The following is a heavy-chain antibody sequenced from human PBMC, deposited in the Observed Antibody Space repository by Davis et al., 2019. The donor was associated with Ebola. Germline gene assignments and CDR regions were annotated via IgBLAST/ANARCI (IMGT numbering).Heavy chain of an antibody. Sequence: SETLSLTCTVSGDSISTYYWSWIRQPAGKGLEWIGRISSGGSTDYNPSLKSRVTMSVDTSKNHFSLNLNSVTAADTAVYYCARDSYLGYCGSSSCLGIDYWGQGTLVTVSS. J-gene: IGHJ4*02. CDR1: GDSISTYY. CDR2: ISSGGST. V-gene: IGHV4-4*07. CDR3: ARDSYLGYCGSSSCLGIDY. D-gene: IGHD2-2*01.